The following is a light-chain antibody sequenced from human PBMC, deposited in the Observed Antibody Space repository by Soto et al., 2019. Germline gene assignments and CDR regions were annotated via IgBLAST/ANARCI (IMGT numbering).Light chain of an antibody. CDR1: PSDVGGSNS. CDR3: SSYAPSDVV. CDR2: DVN. Sequence: QSVLTQPPSASGSPGQSVTISCTGTPSDVGGSNSVSWYQQHPGKAPNLMIYDVNKRPSGVPDRFSGSKSSNTASLTVSGLQAADEAHYFCSSYAPSDVVFGGGTKLTVL. J-gene: IGLJ2*01. V-gene: IGLV2-8*01.